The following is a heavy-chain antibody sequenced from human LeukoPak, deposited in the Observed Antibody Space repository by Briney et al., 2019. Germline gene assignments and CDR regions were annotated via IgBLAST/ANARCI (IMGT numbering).Heavy chain of an antibody. D-gene: IGHD3-22*01. J-gene: IGHJ1*01. Sequence: RPAETLSLTCSVSGDSVRRSDGDWDRIREPPGKGMEWIVTIYYSGRTYYSRSLKSRVTMSVDPSNNQFSLNLRSVTAADTALYYCARRRYYDGSGYLEWGQGTLLSVSS. CDR1: GDSVRRSDGD. V-gene: IGHV4-39*01. CDR2: IYYSGRT. CDR3: ARRRYYDGSGYLE.